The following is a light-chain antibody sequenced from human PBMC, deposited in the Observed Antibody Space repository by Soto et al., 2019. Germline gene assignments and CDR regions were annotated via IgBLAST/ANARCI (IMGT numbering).Light chain of an antibody. Sequence: QSALTQPPSASGSPGQPVTISSTGTKNDVGFYDFVSWYQHHPGKAPRLIIYEVVQRPSGVPDRFSGSKSGNTASLTVSGLQAADEADYFCKSYAGSNTYVFGSGTKLTVL. J-gene: IGLJ1*01. CDR2: EVV. CDR1: KNDVGFYDF. V-gene: IGLV2-8*01. CDR3: KSYAGSNTYV.